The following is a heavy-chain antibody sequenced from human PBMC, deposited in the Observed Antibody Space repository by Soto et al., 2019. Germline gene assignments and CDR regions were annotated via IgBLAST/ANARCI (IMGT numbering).Heavy chain of an antibody. Sequence: QVQLVQSGAEVKKPGASVKVSCKASGYTFTSYTINWVRQATGQGPEYMGWMNPITGNTGYAQKFQGRVTMTXATXKXRAYMEVTSLRSEDTAVYYCARDGDYLGSGRSYFDSWGQGTLVTVSS. D-gene: IGHD3-10*01. CDR3: ARDGDYLGSGRSYFDS. V-gene: IGHV1-8*01. CDR2: MNPITGNT. CDR1: GYTFTSYT. J-gene: IGHJ4*02.